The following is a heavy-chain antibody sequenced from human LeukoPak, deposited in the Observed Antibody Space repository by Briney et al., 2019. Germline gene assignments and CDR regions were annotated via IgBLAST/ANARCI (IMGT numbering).Heavy chain of an antibody. CDR1: GYIFTSNW. Sequence: GESLKISCKGSGYIFTSNWISWFRQMPGKGLEWMGRIDPSDSETNYSPSFQGHVTISVDKSISTAYPQWSSLKASDTAMYYCARRAGRSGKLDPWGQGTLVIVSS. V-gene: IGHV5-10-1*01. J-gene: IGHJ5*02. CDR3: ARRAGRSGKLDP. CDR2: IDPSDSET. D-gene: IGHD6-19*01.